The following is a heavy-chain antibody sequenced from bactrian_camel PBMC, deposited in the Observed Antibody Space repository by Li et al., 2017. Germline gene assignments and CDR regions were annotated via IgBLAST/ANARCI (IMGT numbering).Heavy chain of an antibody. CDR1: GFSISDTW. J-gene: IGHJ4*01. CDR2: IYTADGRT. Sequence: QLVESGGGLVQPGGSLTLSCAPSGFSISDTWVHWVRQAPGRGLEWVSTIYTADGRTKSADSVKDRFTMSRDNTKNILSLQMNSLKPEDTATYYCAASGGAWAHAYWGQGTQVTVS. V-gene: IGHV3S1*01. CDR3: AASGGAWAHAY. D-gene: IGHD2*01.